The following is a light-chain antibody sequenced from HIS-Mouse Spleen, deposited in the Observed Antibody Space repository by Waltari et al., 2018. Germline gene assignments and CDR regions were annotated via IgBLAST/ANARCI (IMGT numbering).Light chain of an antibody. CDR2: KAS. CDR3: QQYNSYPFT. V-gene: IGKV1-5*03. Sequence: DIQMTQSPSTLSASVGDRVTITCRASQSISSWLAWYQQKPGKAPKLLIYKASSLESGVPSRFSGSGSGTEFTLTISSLQPDDFATYYCQQYNSYPFTFGPGTKVAIK. J-gene: IGKJ3*01. CDR1: QSISSW.